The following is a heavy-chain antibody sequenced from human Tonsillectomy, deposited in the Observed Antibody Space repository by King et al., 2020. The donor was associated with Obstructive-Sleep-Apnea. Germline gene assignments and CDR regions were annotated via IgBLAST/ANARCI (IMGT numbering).Heavy chain of an antibody. Sequence: VQLVESGGGLVQPGGSLRLSCAASGFTFRSYSMNWVRQAPGKGLEWGSYISSSSSTIYYADPVEGRFTISRDNAKNSLYLQMNSLSAEDTAVYYCARDCQGGCHGKWFDPGGQGPLVTVSS. D-gene: IGHD1-26*01. J-gene: IGHJ5*02. V-gene: IGHV3-48*04. CDR3: ARDCQGGCHGKWFDP. CDR2: ISSSSSTI. CDR1: GFTFRSYS.